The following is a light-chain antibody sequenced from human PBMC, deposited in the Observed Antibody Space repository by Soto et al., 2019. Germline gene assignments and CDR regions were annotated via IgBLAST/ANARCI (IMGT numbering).Light chain of an antibody. CDR3: QQYGSSPSWT. V-gene: IGKV3-20*01. J-gene: IGKJ1*01. CDR2: GAS. Sequence: EIVLTQSPGTLSLSPGERATLSCRVSQSVRSSYLAWYQQKPGQAPRLLIHGASSKAAGIPDRFSGSGSGTDFTLTISRLEPEDFAVYYCQQYGSSPSWTFGQGTKVEIK. CDR1: QSVRSSY.